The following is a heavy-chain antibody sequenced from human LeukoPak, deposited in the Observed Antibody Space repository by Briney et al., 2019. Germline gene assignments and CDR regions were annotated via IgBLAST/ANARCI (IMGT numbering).Heavy chain of an antibody. CDR1: GFSFSSYA. CDR2: ISGSGDNT. Sequence: GGSLRLSCVASGFSFSSYAMSWVRQAPGKGLEWVSGISGSGDNTYYADSVKGRFTISRDNSKNTLYVQVNSLGTEDTAAYYCAKGSYYDSSGSFYFDYWGQGTLVTVSS. V-gene: IGHV3-23*01. CDR3: AKGSYYDSSGSFYFDY. D-gene: IGHD3-22*01. J-gene: IGHJ4*02.